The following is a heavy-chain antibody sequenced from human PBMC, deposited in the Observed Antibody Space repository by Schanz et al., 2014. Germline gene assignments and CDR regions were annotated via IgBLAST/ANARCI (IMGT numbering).Heavy chain of an antibody. J-gene: IGHJ4*02. V-gene: IGHV3-48*01. CDR3: ARPPHDSSGYYPFDS. Sequence: EVQLVESGGGLIQPGGSLRLSCAASGFGFSSYSMNWVRQAPGKGLEWVSYISGSSRTIYYADSMKGRFTISRDNSKNSLYLQMNSLRAEDTAVYYCARPPHDSSGYYPFDSWGQGTLVTASS. CDR2: ISGSSRTI. CDR1: GFGFSSYS. D-gene: IGHD3-22*01.